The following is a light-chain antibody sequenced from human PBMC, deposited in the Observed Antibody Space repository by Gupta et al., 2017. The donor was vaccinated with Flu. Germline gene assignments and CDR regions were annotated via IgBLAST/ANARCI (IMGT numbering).Light chain of an antibody. V-gene: IGKV4-1*01. Sequence: KSSQSVLYSSNNKNYLAWYHQKPGQPPKLLIYCASTRESGVPDRFSGSGSGTDFTLTISSLQAEDVAVYYCQQYYSTPPITFGQGTRLEIK. CDR3: QQYYSTPPIT. J-gene: IGKJ5*01. CDR1: QSVLYSSNNKNY. CDR2: CAS.